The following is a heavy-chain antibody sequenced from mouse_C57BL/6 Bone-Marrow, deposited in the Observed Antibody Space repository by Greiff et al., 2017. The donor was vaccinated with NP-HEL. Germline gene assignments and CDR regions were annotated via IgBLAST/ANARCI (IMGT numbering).Heavy chain of an antibody. CDR3: AKFRVYFDY. J-gene: IGHJ2*01. CDR2: IDPSDSYT. CDR1: GYTFTSYW. D-gene: IGHD3-2*02. V-gene: IGHV1-59*01. Sequence: QVQLQQPGAELVRPGTSVKLSCKASGYTFTSYWMHWVKQRPGQGLEWIGVIDPSDSYTNYNQKFKGKATLPVDTSSSTAYMQLSSLTSEDSAVYYYAKFRVYFDYWGQGTTLTVSS.